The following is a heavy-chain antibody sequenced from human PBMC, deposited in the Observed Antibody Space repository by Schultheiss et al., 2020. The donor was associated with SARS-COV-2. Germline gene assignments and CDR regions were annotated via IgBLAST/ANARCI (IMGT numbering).Heavy chain of an antibody. CDR1: GYSISSGYY. V-gene: IGHV4-61*01. D-gene: IGHD3-10*01. Sequence: SETLSLTCAVSGYSISSGYYWGWIRQPPGKGLEWIGYIYYSGSTNYNPSLKSRVTISVDTSKNQFSLKLSSVTAADTAVYYCARDDPYGSIYYWGQGTLVTVSS. CDR2: IYYSGST. J-gene: IGHJ4*02. CDR3: ARDDPYGSIYY.